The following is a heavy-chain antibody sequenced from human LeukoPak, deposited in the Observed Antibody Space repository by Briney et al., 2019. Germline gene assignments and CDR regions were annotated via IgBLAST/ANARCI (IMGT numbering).Heavy chain of an antibody. CDR3: ARKEGYSYGYYYYGMDV. Sequence: PGGSLRLSCAASGFTFSSYWMHWVRQAPGKGLVWVSRINSDGSSTSYPDTVKCRFTISRDNTKNTLYLQMNSLRAEDTAVYYCARKEGYSYGYYYYGMDVWGQGTTVTVSS. D-gene: IGHD5-18*01. CDR1: GFTFSSYW. CDR2: INSDGSST. V-gene: IGHV3-74*01. J-gene: IGHJ6*02.